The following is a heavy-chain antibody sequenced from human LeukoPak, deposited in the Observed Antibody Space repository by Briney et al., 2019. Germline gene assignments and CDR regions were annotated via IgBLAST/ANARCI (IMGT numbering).Heavy chain of an antibody. V-gene: IGHV5-51*01. CDR1: GYKFRSHW. Sequence: GESLKISCKGSGYKFRSHWIGWVRQMPGKGLEWMGIIFAGDSETKYSPSFQGQVTISVDRSVSAAYLQWSSLKASDTAMYYRVRHGPGWYLDYDVWGRGTLVTVSP. D-gene: IGHD6-19*01. CDR3: VRHGPGWYLDYDV. J-gene: IGHJ2*01. CDR2: IFAGDSET.